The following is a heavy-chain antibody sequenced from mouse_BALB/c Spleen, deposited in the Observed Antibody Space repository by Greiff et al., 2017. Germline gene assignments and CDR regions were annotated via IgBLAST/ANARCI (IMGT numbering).Heavy chain of an antibody. CDR1: GFTFSSYT. V-gene: IGHV5-6-4*01. J-gene: IGHJ2*01. CDR3: TRDLTTVVGDY. D-gene: IGHD1-1*01. Sequence: EVQRVESGGGLVKPGGSLKLSCAASGFTFSSYTMSWVRQTPEKRLEWVATISSGGSYTYYPDSVKGRFTISRDNAKNTLYLQMSSLKSEDTAMYYCTRDLTTVVGDYWGQGTTLTVSS. CDR2: ISSGGSYT.